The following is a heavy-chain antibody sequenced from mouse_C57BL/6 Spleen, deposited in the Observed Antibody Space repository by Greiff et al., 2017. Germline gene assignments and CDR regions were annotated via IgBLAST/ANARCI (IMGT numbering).Heavy chain of an antibody. CDR1: GYTFTDYE. CDR3: AGDYDDGAWFAY. V-gene: IGHV1-15*01. Sequence: QVQLQQSGAELVRPGASVTLSCKASGYTFTDYEMHWVKQTPVHGLEWIGAIDPETGGTAYNQKFKGKAILTADKSSSTAYMELRSLTSEDSAVYYYAGDYDDGAWFAYWGQGTLVTVSA. J-gene: IGHJ3*01. CDR2: IDPETGGT. D-gene: IGHD2-4*01.